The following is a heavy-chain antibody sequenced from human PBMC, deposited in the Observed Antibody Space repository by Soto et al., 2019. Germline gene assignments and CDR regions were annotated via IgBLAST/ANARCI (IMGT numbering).Heavy chain of an antibody. CDR3: ARVETNDILTGYYTRDYYYYYYYMDV. J-gene: IGHJ6*03. V-gene: IGHV1-8*01. D-gene: IGHD3-9*01. Sequence: ASVKVSCKASGYTFTSYDINWVRQATGQGLEWMGWMNPNSGNTGYAQKFQGRVTMTRNTSISTAYMELSSLRSEDTAVYYCARVETNDILTGYYTRDYYYYYYYMDVWGKGTTVTVSS. CDR1: GYTFTSYD. CDR2: MNPNSGNT.